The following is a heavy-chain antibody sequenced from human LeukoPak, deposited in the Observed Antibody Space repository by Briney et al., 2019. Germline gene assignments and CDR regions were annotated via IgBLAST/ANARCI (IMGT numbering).Heavy chain of an antibody. CDR3: AKDVSSSLFYFDH. D-gene: IGHD6-13*01. J-gene: IGHJ4*02. V-gene: IGHV3-23*01. CDR2: ISGSGVST. CDR1: GFXFRSYA. Sequence: GGSLRLSCAASGFXFRSYAMSWVRQAPEKGLMWVSAISGSGVSTYYADSVKGRFTISRDNSKNALYLQMNSLRAEDTAVYYCAKDVSSSLFYFDHWGQGTLVTVSS.